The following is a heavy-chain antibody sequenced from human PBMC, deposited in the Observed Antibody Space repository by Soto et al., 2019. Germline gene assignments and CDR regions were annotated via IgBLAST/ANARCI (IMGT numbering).Heavy chain of an antibody. D-gene: IGHD3-22*01. CDR2: ISGSGGST. V-gene: IGHV3-23*01. J-gene: IGHJ4*02. CDR1: GFTFSSYA. CDR3: AKDVDYYDSSGYYYSYFDY. Sequence: EVQLLESGGGLVQPGGSPRLSCAASGFTFSSYAMSWVRQAPGKGLEWVSAISGSGGSTYYADSVKGRFTISRDNSKNTLYLQMNSLRAEDTAVYYCAKDVDYYDSSGYYYSYFDYWGQGTLVTVSS.